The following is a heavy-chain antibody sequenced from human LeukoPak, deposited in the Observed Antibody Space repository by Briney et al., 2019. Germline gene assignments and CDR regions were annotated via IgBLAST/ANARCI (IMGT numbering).Heavy chain of an antibody. CDR1: GFTFSSYA. CDR3: TRITIFGVVIEY. V-gene: IGHV3-15*07. CDR2: IKSKTDGGTT. Sequence: GGSLRLSCAASGFTFSSYAMHWVRQAPGKGLEWVGRIKSKTDGGTTDYAAPVKGRFTISRDDSKTTLYLQMNSLKTEDTAVYYCTRITIFGVVIEYWGQGTLVTVSS. J-gene: IGHJ4*02. D-gene: IGHD3-3*01.